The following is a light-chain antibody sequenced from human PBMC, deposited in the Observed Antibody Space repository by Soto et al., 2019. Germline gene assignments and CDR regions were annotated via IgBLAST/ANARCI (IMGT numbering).Light chain of an antibody. J-gene: IGKJ5*01. Sequence: TQLTQSPSSLSASVGHTVIITCRASQSISSYFNWYQQKPGKAPKLLIYASSLQSGVPSRFSGSGSGTDFTLTISSLQPEDFATYYCQQYYSLPITFGQGTGLEIK. V-gene: IGKV1-39*01. CDR1: QSISSY. CDR3: QQYYSLPIT. CDR2: AS.